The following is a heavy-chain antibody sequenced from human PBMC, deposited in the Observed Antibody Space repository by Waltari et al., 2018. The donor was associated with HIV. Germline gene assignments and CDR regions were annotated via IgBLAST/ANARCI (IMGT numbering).Heavy chain of an antibody. CDR3: GRERPPVLFHGMDV. D-gene: IGHD3-3*01. J-gene: IGHJ6*02. Sequence: EVQLVESGGGLIQPGGSLRLSCAVSGFFVSTSHISWVRQAPDKGLEWVSVIYSGCQTYYADAVKGRFTISRDNAMNTVYLQMTSLRVEDTAVYYCGRERPPVLFHGMDVWGQGTTVAVSS. V-gene: IGHV3-53*01. CDR2: IYSGCQT. CDR1: GFFVSTSH.